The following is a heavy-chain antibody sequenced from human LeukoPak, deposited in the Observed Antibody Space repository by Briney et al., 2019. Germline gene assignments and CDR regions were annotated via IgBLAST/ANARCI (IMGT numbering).Heavy chain of an antibody. CDR3: ARGRITIFVDAWTPFDY. V-gene: IGHV4-34*01. D-gene: IGHD3-3*01. CDR1: GGTFSGYY. CDR2: INHSGST. J-gene: IGHJ4*02. Sequence: PSETLSLTCAVYGGTFSGYYWSWIRQPPGKGLEWIGEINHSGSTNYNPSLKSRVTISVDTSKNQFSLKLSSVTAADTAVYYCARGRITIFVDAWTPFDYWGQGTLDTVSS.